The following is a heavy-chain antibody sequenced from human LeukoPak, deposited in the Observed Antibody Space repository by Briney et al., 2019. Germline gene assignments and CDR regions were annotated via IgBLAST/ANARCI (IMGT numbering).Heavy chain of an antibody. Sequence: GASVKVSCKASGYTVTGYYMHWVRQAPGQGREWRGWINPNSGGTNYAQKFQGWVTMTRDTSISTAYMELSRLRSDDTAVYYCAREMYYDILTGYYNHDAFDIWGQGTMVTVSS. D-gene: IGHD3-9*01. V-gene: IGHV1-2*04. J-gene: IGHJ3*02. CDR1: GYTVTGYY. CDR3: AREMYYDILTGYYNHDAFDI. CDR2: INPNSGGT.